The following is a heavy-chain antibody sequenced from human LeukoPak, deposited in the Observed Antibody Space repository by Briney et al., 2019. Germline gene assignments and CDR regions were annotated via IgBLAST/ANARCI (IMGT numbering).Heavy chain of an antibody. CDR1: GYTFTSYG. CDR3: ARAPTVTTRWFDP. Sequence: SVKVSCKASGYTFTSYGISWVRQAPGQGLEWMGGIIPIFGTANYAQKFQGRVTITADKSTSTAYMELSSLRSEDTAVYYCARAPTVTTRWFDPWGQGTLVTVSS. D-gene: IGHD4-11*01. V-gene: IGHV1-69*06. CDR2: IIPIFGTA. J-gene: IGHJ5*02.